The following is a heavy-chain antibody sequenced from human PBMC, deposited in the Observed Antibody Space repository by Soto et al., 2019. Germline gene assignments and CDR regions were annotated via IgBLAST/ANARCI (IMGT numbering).Heavy chain of an antibody. J-gene: IGHJ4*02. V-gene: IGHV3-23*01. D-gene: IGHD3-22*01. CDR1: GFTFSTYG. CDR3: AKDISFDTSAYNY. CDR2: LSGDGTTT. Sequence: EVQLLESGGGLVQPGGSVRLSCTASGFTFSTYGMSWVRQAPGKGLEWVSSLSGDGTTTYYIDSVKGRFTISRDNSRNTLSLQMNSLRTEDTAVYYCAKDISFDTSAYNYWGQGILVTVSS.